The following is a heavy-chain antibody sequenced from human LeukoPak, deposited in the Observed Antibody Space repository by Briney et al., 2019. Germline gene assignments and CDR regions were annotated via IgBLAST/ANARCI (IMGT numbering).Heavy chain of an antibody. J-gene: IGHJ3*01. D-gene: IGHD2-2*01. Sequence: ASVKASCEASGYSFTGYYLNWLRQAPGQRVEWMGWISPNSDATNYAQKFQGRITMTWDTAISTASMELTRLRSDDTAVYFCARHRTSTDPFDVWGQGTTVTVSS. V-gene: IGHV1-2*02. CDR1: GYSFTGYY. CDR3: ARHRTSTDPFDV. CDR2: ISPNSDAT.